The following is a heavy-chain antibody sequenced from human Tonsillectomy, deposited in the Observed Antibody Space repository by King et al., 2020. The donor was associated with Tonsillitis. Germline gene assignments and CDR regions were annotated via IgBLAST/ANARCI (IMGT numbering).Heavy chain of an antibody. V-gene: IGHV3-30*02. CDR1: GFAFSSFG. Sequence: VQLVESGGGVVQPGGSLRLSCAASGFAFSSFGIHWVRQAPGRGLEWVSFMRYDGSNEYYVDSVKGRFTISRDTSKNTVYLQMNRLRVDDTAVYYCAKDINPGYYSTGVDYWGQGTLVTVSS. J-gene: IGHJ4*02. CDR3: AKDINPGYYSTGVDY. CDR2: MRYDGSNE. D-gene: IGHD5-12*01.